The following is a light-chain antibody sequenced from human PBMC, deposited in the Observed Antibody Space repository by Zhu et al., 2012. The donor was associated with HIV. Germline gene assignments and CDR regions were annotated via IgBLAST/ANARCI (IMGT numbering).Light chain of an antibody. CDR2: KAS. CDR1: QSIHNW. Sequence: DVQMTQSPSTLSASVGERVSITCRASQSIHNWVAWYQQKPGKVPKLLIYKASSLESGVPSRISGGGSGTEFTLTISSLQPDDFAIYYCQQYKSYPVTFGGGTKVEIK. CDR3: QQYKSYPVT. V-gene: IGKV1-5*03. J-gene: IGKJ4*01.